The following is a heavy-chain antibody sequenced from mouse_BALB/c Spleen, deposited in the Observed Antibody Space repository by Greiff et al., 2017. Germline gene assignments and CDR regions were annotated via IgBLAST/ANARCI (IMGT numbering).Heavy chain of an antibody. CDR2: ISNGGGST. CDR1: GFTFSSYT. Sequence: EVKLMESGGGLVQPGGSLKLSCAASGFTFSSYTMSWVRQTPEKRLEWVAYISNGGGSTYYPDTVKGRFTISRDNAKNTLYLQMSSLKSEDTAMYYCARHYGSSYWFAYWGQGTLVTVSA. CDR3: ARHYGSSYWFAY. J-gene: IGHJ3*01. V-gene: IGHV5-12-2*01. D-gene: IGHD1-1*01.